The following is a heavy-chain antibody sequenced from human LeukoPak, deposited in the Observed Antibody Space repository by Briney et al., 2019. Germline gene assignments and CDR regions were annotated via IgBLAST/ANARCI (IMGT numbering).Heavy chain of an antibody. J-gene: IGHJ1*01. CDR1: GFTFSSYG. V-gene: IGHV3-23*01. CDR2: ISGSGGTT. CDR3: TKTNGYYSD. D-gene: IGHD3-22*01. Sequence: GGSLRLSCAASGFTFSSYGMNWVRQAPGKGLEWVSGISGSGGTTYYADSVKGRFTISRDNSKNSLSLQVSSLRAEDTAVYYCTKTNGYYSDWGQGTLV.